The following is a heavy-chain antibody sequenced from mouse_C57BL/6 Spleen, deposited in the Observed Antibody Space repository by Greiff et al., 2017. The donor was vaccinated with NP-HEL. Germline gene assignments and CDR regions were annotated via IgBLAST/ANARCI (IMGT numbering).Heavy chain of an antibody. CDR2: IDPSDSET. CDR1: GYTFTSYW. D-gene: IGHD1-1*01. Sequence: VKLQQPGAELVRPGSSVKLSCKASGYTFTSYWMHWVKQRPIQGLEWIGNIDPSDSETHYNQKFKDKATLTVDKSSSTAYMQLSSLTSEDSAVYYCARLDYGSSSWFAYWGQGTLVTVSA. CDR3: ARLDYGSSSWFAY. J-gene: IGHJ3*01. V-gene: IGHV1-52*01.